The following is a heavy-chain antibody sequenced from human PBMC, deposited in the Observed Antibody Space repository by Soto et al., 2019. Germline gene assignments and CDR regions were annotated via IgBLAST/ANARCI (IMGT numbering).Heavy chain of an antibody. D-gene: IGHD5-12*01. Sequence: QVQLVQSGAEVKKPGSSVKVSCKASGGTFSSYAISWVRQAPGQGLEWMGGIIPIFGTANYAQKFQGRVTSTADESTSTAYMELSSLRSEDTAVYYCARGPKQGRWLQSLDYFDYWGQGTLVTVSS. CDR3: ARGPKQGRWLQSLDYFDY. CDR2: IIPIFGTA. CDR1: GGTFSSYA. J-gene: IGHJ4*02. V-gene: IGHV1-69*01.